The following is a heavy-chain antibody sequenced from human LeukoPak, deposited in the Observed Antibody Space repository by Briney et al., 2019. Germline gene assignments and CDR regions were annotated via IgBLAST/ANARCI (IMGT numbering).Heavy chain of an antibody. CDR3: AGIMVGAITDDWLDDVFDV. CDR1: GVSISSSTYY. D-gene: IGHD1-26*01. V-gene: IGHV4-39*07. J-gene: IGHJ3*01. Sequence: SETLSLTCSVSGVSISSSTYYWAWIRQPPGKGLEWVGSLYYDGSTYYNPSLKSRGTISVDTSKSQFSLKLGSVTAADTAMYYCAGIMVGAITDDWLDDVFDVWGQGTLVTVSS. CDR2: LYYDGST.